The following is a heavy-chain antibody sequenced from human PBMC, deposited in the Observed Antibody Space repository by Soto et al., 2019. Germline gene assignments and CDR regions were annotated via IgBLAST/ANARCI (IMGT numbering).Heavy chain of an antibody. V-gene: IGHV4-4*07. J-gene: IGHJ6*02. CDR3: ARDLGWSIYYFNYGMDV. CDR1: GGSISIYN. Sequence: PSETLSLTCTVSGGSISIYNWNWIRQPAGKGLEWIGRIHTSGNTNYNPSLRSRVTMSVDMSKNQFSLNLSSVTAADTAVYHCARDLGWSIYYFNYGMDVWGQGTTVTVSS. CDR2: IHTSGNT. D-gene: IGHD6-19*01.